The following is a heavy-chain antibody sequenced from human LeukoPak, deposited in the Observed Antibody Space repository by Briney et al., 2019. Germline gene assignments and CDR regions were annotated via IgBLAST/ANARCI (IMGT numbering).Heavy chain of an antibody. CDR3: TSHVGTDNRTYSYLAY. D-gene: IGHD3-10*01. J-gene: IGHJ4*02. CDR2: IKTKSDGETT. Sequence: PGGSLTLSCAASGFAFSGSWVKGVRQAPGKGLEGVGCIKTKSDGETTKYAENVKGRLTISRDDSKAMLNLVMHSLRTKDTAVYYCTSHVGTDNRTYSYLAYWGQGTLVTVSS. V-gene: IGHV3-15*01. CDR1: GFAFSGSW.